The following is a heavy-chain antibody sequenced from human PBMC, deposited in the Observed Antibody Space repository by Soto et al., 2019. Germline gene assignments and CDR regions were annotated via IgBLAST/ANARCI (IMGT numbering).Heavy chain of an antibody. CDR2: IYPGDSDT. CDR3: ARHSKEGGYYYYYGMDV. V-gene: IGHV5-51*01. Sequence: GESLKISCKGSGYSFTSYWIGWVRQMPGKVLEWMGIIYPGDSDTRYSPSFQGQVTISADKSISTAYLQWSSLKASDTAMYYCARHSKEGGYYYYYGMDVWGQGXTVTVYS. CDR1: GYSFTSYW. J-gene: IGHJ6*02. D-gene: IGHD3-16*01.